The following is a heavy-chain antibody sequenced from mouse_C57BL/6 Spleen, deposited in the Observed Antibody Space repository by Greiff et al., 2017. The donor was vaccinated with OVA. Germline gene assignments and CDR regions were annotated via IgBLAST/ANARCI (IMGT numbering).Heavy chain of an antibody. CDR1: GFTFSSYA. D-gene: IGHD1-1*01. V-gene: IGHV5-9-1*02. Sequence: EVQLVESGEGLVKPGGSLKLSCAASGFTFSSYAKSWVRQTPEKRLEWVAYISSGGDYIYYADTVKGRFTISRDNARNTLYLQMSSLKSEDTAMYYCTRENYGSSYYFDYWGQGTTLTVSS. J-gene: IGHJ2*01. CDR3: TRENYGSSYYFDY. CDR2: ISSGGDYI.